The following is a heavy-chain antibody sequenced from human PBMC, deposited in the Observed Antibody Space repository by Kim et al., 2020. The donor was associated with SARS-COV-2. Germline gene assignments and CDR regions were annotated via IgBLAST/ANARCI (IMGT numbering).Heavy chain of an antibody. V-gene: IGHV1-18*01. J-gene: IGHJ6*02. Sequence: ASVKVSCKASGYIFTNYGFSWVRQAPGQGLEWMGWISTYNGNANYAQRVQGRVTVTTDTSTSTAYMELRSLRFDDTAVYYCARVETGLYDSGSRYNMDVWGQGTTVTVSS. CDR3: ARVETGLYDSGSRYNMDV. CDR1: GYIFTNYG. D-gene: IGHD3-10*01. CDR2: ISTYNGNA.